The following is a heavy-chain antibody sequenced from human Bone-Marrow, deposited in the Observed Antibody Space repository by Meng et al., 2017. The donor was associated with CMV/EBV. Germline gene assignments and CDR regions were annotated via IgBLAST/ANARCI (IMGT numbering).Heavy chain of an antibody. CDR2: ISWNGGSI. J-gene: IGHJ4*02. CDR1: GFTFDDYA. V-gene: IGHV3-9*01. CDR3: VKGTGYDILTGYLDY. Sequence: GGSLRLSCAALGFTFDDYALHWVRQPPGKGLEWVSGISWNGGSIDYVDSVRGRFTISRENDRNSVYLLMDSLKVEDTAKYYWVKGTGYDILTGYLDYWGRGAQVTVSS. D-gene: IGHD3-9*01.